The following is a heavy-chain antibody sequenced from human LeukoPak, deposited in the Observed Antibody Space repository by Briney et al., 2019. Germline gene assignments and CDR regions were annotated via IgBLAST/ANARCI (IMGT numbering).Heavy chain of an antibody. V-gene: IGHV4-4*02. CDR1: GGSISSNNW. CDR3: ARTMSSSHTVYGMDV. J-gene: IGHJ6*02. Sequence: PSGTLSLTCAVSGGSISSNNWWGWVRQPPGKGLEWIGEIYHSGSPNYNPSLKSRVTISVDTSKNQFSLKLSSVTAVDTAVYYCARTMSSSHTVYGMDVWGQGTTVTVSS. D-gene: IGHD2-2*02. CDR2: IYHSGSP.